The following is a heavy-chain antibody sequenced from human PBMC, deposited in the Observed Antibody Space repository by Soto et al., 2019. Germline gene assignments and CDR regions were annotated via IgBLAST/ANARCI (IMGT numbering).Heavy chain of an antibody. Sequence: GASVKVSCKASGYTLTSYGISWVRQAPGQGLEWMGWISAYNGNTNYAQKLQGRVTMTTDTSTSTAYMELRSLRSDDTAVYYCARIRRYCSSTSCYFTPFSNYYYMDVWGKGTTVTVSS. J-gene: IGHJ6*03. CDR3: ARIRRYCSSTSCYFTPFSNYYYMDV. CDR2: ISAYNGNT. D-gene: IGHD2-2*01. V-gene: IGHV1-18*01. CDR1: GYTLTSYG.